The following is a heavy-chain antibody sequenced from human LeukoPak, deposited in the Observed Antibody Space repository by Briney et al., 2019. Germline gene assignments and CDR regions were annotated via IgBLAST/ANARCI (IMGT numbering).Heavy chain of an antibody. CDR2: ISYDGSNK. V-gene: IGHV3-30-3*01. Sequence: RGGSLRLSCAASGFTFTSYAMSWVRQAPGKGLEWVAVISYDGSNKYYADSVKGRFTISRDNSKNTLYLQMNSLRAEDTAVYHCARNLGYCSSTSCHGRAFDIWGQGTMVTVSS. D-gene: IGHD2-2*01. CDR1: GFTFTSYA. CDR3: ARNLGYCSSTSCHGRAFDI. J-gene: IGHJ3*02.